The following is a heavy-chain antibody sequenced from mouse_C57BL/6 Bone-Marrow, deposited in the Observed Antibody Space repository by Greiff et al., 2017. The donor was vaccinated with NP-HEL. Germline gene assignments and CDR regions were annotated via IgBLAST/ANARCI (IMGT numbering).Heavy chain of an antibody. CDR1: GYTFTDYY. CDR3: ARSPLYYYGSSLYFDV. CDR2: INPYNGGT. V-gene: IGHV1-19*01. D-gene: IGHD1-1*01. Sequence: VQLQQSGPVLVKPGASVKMSCKASGYTFTDYYMNWVKQSHGKSLEWIGVINPYNGGTSYNQKFKGKATLTVDKSSSTAYMELNSLTSEDSAVYYCARSPLYYYGSSLYFDVWGTGTTVTVSS. J-gene: IGHJ1*03.